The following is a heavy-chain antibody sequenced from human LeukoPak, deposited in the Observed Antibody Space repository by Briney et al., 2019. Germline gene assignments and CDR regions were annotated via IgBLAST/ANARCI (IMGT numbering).Heavy chain of an antibody. J-gene: IGHJ4*02. D-gene: IGHD2-15*01. V-gene: IGHV6-1*01. Sequence: SQTLSLTCALSGDIVSSKSAAWNWIRQSPSRGLEWLGRTYYRSKWYNDYAVSVKSRITINPDTSKNQFSLQLNSVTPEDTAVYYCAKDCGTGPFACSHWGQGTLVTVSS. CDR3: AKDCGTGPFACSH. CDR2: TYYRSKWYN. CDR1: GDIVSSKSAA.